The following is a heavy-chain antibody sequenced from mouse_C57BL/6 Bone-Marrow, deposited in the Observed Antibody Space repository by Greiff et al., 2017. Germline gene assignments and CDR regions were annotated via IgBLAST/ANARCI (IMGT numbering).Heavy chain of an antibody. D-gene: IGHD1-1*01. CDR1: GYTFTDYY. J-gene: IGHJ1*03. V-gene: IGHV1-76*01. CDR3: ARSEYGSRWWYFDV. CDR2: IYPGSGNT. Sequence: VKLVESGAELVRPGASVKLSCKASGYTFTDYYINWVKQRPGQGLEWIARIYPGSGNTYYNEKFKGKATLTAEKSSSTAYMQLSSLTSEDSAVYFCARSEYGSRWWYFDVWGTGTTVTVSS.